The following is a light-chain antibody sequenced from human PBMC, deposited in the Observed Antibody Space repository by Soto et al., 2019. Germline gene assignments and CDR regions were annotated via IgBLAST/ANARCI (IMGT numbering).Light chain of an antibody. J-gene: IGKJ5*01. CDR2: DAS. V-gene: IGKV3-11*01. CDR1: QSVSSY. Sequence: EIVLTQSPATLSFSPGERATLSCRASQSVSSYLAWYQQKPGQAPRLLIYDASNRATGIPARFSGSGSGTDFTITISSLEPEDFAVYYCKPRSNWPITFGQGTRLEIK. CDR3: KPRSNWPIT.